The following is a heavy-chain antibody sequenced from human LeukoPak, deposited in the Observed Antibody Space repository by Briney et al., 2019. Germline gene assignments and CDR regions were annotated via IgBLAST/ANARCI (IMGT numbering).Heavy chain of an antibody. D-gene: IGHD6-19*01. CDR3: AKDLSSIAVAGREY. J-gene: IGHJ4*02. CDR1: GFTFSNYS. V-gene: IGHV3-23*01. CDR2: ISGSGGST. Sequence: GGSLRLSCAASGFTFSNYSMSWVRQAPGKGLEWVSAISGSGGSTYYADSVKGRFTISRDNSKNTLYLQMNSLRAEDTAVYYCAKDLSSIAVAGREYWGQGTLVTVSS.